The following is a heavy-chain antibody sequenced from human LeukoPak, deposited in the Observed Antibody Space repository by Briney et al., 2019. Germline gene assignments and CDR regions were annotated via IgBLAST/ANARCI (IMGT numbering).Heavy chain of an antibody. D-gene: IGHD6-6*01. Sequence: ASVKVSCKASGYTFTGYYMHWVRQAPGQGLEWMGWINPNSGGTNYAQKFQGRVTMTRDTSISTAYMELSRLRSDDTAVYYCARDVIAARLDYYYYMDVWGKGTTVTVSS. CDR1: GYTFTGYY. J-gene: IGHJ6*03. CDR3: ARDVIAARLDYYYYMDV. V-gene: IGHV1-2*02. CDR2: INPNSGGT.